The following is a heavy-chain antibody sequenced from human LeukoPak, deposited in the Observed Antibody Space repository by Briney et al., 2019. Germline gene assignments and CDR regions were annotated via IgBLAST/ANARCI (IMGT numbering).Heavy chain of an antibody. J-gene: IGHJ4*02. CDR2: IYYSGST. CDR1: GGSVSSGSYY. CDR3: ASDSSGYYYPYY. D-gene: IGHD3-22*01. V-gene: IGHV4-61*01. Sequence: SGPGLAKPSETLSLTCTVSGGSVSSGSYYWTWIRQPPGKGLEWIGYIYYSGSTNYNPSLKSRVTISVDTSKNQFSLKLSSVTAADTAVYYCASDSSGYYYPYYWGQGTLVTVSS.